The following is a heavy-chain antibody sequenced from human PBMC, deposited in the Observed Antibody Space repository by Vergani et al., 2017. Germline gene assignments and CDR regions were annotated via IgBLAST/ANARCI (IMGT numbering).Heavy chain of an antibody. CDR3: ARHQNYEDY. CDR1: GFTFTSSA. V-gene: IGHV1-58*01. J-gene: IGHJ4*02. Sequence: QMQLVQSGPEVKKPGTSVKVPCKASGFTFTSSAVQWVRQARGQRLEWIGWIVVGSGNTNYAQKFQERVTITRDMSTSTAYMELRSLRSDDTAVYYCARHQNYEDYWGQGTLVTVSS. CDR2: IVVGSGNT. D-gene: IGHD1-7*01.